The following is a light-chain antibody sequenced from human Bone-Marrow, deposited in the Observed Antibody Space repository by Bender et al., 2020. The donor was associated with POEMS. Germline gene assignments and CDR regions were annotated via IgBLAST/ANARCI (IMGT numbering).Light chain of an antibody. J-gene: IGLJ3*02. CDR3: VAWDASLNGWV. V-gene: IGLV2-14*02. Sequence: QSALTQPASVSGSPGQSITVSCTGTNSDFGSSNVVSWYQQHPGRAPKLIIYEGSARPSGVSNRFSGSKSGNTASLTVSGLQSDDEAIYFCVAWDASLNGWVFGGGTKLTVL. CDR2: EGS. CDR1: NSDFGSSNV.